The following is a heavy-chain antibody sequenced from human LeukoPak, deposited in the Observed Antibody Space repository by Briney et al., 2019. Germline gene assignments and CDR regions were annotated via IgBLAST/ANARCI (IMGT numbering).Heavy chain of an antibody. V-gene: IGHV5-51*01. CDR1: GYRFNAYW. Sequence: GESLKISCKGSGYRFNAYWIAWVRQMPGKGLEWMGIIYPDDSDTRYSPSFQGQVTISADKSISTAYLQWSSLKASDTAMYYCARGVWGKNYVFDFWGQGTMVTVSS. CDR3: ARGVWGKNYVFDF. D-gene: IGHD3-16*01. J-gene: IGHJ3*01. CDR2: IYPDDSDT.